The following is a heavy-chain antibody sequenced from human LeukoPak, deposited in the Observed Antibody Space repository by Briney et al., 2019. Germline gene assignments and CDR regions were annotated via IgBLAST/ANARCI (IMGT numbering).Heavy chain of an antibody. D-gene: IGHD3-10*01. CDR1: GGSFSGYY. CDR2: INHSGST. CDR3: ARHFSRAYGSGESNWFDP. V-gene: IGHV4-34*01. Sequence: NPSETLSLTCAVYGGSFSGYYWSWIRQPPGKGLEWIGEINHSGSTNYNPSLKSRVTISVDTSKNQFSLKLSSVTAADTAVYYCARHFSRAYGSGESNWFDPWGQGTLVTVSS. J-gene: IGHJ5*02.